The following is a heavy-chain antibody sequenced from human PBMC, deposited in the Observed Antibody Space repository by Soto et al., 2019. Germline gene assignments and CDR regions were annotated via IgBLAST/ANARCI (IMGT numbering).Heavy chain of an antibody. CDR1: GGSVSDDSAA. CDR2: TYYRSVWNT. D-gene: IGHD1-26*01. V-gene: IGHV6-1*01. Sequence: PSQTLSLTCAISGGSVSDDSAAWTWIRQSPSRGLEWLGRTYYRSVWNTDYALSVKSRITINVDAARNQFSLRLSSVTPEDTAVYYCARDQSTGWYRGGFASWSRGTPVTVSS. CDR3: ARDQSTGWYRGGFAS. J-gene: IGHJ4*02.